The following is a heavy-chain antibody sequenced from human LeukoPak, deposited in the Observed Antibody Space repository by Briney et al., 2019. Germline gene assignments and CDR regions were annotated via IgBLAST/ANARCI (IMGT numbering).Heavy chain of an antibody. V-gene: IGHV5-51*01. Sequence: GESLKISCKGSGYSFTSYWIGWVRQMPGKGLEWMGIIYPGDSDTRYSPSFQGQVTISADKSISTAYLQWSSLKASDTAMYYCAILPYCGGDCYPNWFDPWGQGTLVTVSS. CDR2: IYPGDSDT. D-gene: IGHD2-21*02. J-gene: IGHJ5*02. CDR3: AILPYCGGDCYPNWFDP. CDR1: GYSFTSYW.